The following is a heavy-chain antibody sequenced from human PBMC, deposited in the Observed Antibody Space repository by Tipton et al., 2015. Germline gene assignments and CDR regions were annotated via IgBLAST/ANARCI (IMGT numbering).Heavy chain of an antibody. Sequence: LRLSCTVSGGSISNYYWNWIRQPPGKGLEWIGYISYSGSPNYNPSLRSRVPISVDASKNQLSLQLSSITAADTAVYYCARGHYVSGWYSHYFDLWGRGSLVTVSS. D-gene: IGHD6-19*01. CDR3: ARGHYVSGWYSHYFDL. CDR1: GGSISNYY. V-gene: IGHV4-59*12. J-gene: IGHJ2*01. CDR2: ISYSGSP.